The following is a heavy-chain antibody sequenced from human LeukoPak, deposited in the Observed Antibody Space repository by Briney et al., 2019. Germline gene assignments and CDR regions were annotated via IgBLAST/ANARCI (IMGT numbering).Heavy chain of an antibody. V-gene: IGHV4-39*01. J-gene: IGHJ5*02. D-gene: IGHD3-10*01. Sequence: SETLSLTCTVSGGSISSSSYYWAWIRQPPGKGLEWIGSNSGSTYYNPSLKSRVTTSVDTSKNQLSLKLSSLTAADTAVYYCARQGPPGSYYTAWFDPWGQGNLVTVSS. CDR1: GGSISSSSYY. CDR3: ARQGPPGSYYTAWFDP. CDR2: NSGST.